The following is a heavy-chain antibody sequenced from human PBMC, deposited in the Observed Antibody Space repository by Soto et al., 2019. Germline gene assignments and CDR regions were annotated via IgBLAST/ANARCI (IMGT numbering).Heavy chain of an antibody. D-gene: IGHD3-22*01. Sequence: QVQLQESGPGLVKPSQTLSLTCTVSGGSISSGGYYWSWIRQHPGKGLEWIGYISYSGSTYYNPSPESRATISVGTSKNQFTLKLSSVTAAGTAVYYCARDALSRDSIWGQGTLVTVSS. CDR3: ARDALSRDSI. CDR2: ISYSGST. V-gene: IGHV4-31*03. J-gene: IGHJ4*02. CDR1: GGSISSGGYY.